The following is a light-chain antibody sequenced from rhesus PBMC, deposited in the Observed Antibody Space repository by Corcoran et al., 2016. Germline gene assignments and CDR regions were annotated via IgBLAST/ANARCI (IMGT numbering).Light chain of an antibody. CDR1: SNDIGGYDD. J-gene: IGLJ6*01. CDR3: CSYRSGSIFV. Sequence: QSALTQSPSVSKSLGQSVTISCTGTSNDIGGYDDVSWYQQHPGTAPSLLIYDVRKRPSGVSDRFSGSKSGHTASLTTSGLQAEDEADYYGCSYRSGSIFVFGSGTKLTVL. V-gene: IGLV2S9*01. CDR2: DVR.